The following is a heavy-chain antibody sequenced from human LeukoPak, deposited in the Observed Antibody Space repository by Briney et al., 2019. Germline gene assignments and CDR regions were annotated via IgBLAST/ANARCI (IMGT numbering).Heavy chain of an antibody. Sequence: GGSLRLSCAASGFTFSDYYMSWIRQAPGKGLEWVSYISSSGSTIYYADSMKGRFTISRDNAKNSLYLQMNSPGAEDTAVYYCARAYYDFWSGYSTYFDYWGQGTLVTVSS. D-gene: IGHD3-3*01. CDR2: ISSSGSTI. V-gene: IGHV3-11*01. CDR3: ARAYYDFWSGYSTYFDY. CDR1: GFTFSDYY. J-gene: IGHJ4*02.